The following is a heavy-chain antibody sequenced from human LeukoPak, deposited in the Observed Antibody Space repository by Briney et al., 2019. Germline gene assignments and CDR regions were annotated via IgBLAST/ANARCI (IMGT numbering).Heavy chain of an antibody. V-gene: IGHV3-53*01. D-gene: IGHD6-6*01. Sequence: GGSLRLSCAPSGFTVSSNYMSCVRGAPAKGLEWVSGIYSVGSTNYADSVKGRFTISRDNSKNTLYLQMNSLRAEDTAVYYCARADRRSSSSNGFDYWGQGTLVSVSS. J-gene: IGHJ4*02. CDR3: ARADRRSSSSNGFDY. CDR1: GFTVSSNY. CDR2: IYSVGST.